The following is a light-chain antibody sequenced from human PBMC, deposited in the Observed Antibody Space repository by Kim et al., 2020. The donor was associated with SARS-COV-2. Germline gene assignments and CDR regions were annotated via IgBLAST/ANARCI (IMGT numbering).Light chain of an antibody. CDR3: QQYGSSPPYT. CDR1: QSVSSSY. V-gene: IGKV3-20*01. CDR2: GAS. J-gene: IGKJ2*01. Sequence: SAGATAPLPFRASQSVSSSYLAWYQQKPGQAPRLLIYGASSRATGIPDRFSSSGSGTDFTLTISRLEPEDFAVYYCQQYGSSPPYTFGQGTKLEI.